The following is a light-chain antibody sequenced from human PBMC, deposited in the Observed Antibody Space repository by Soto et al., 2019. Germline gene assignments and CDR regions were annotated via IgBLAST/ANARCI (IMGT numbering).Light chain of an antibody. CDR2: GTS. CDR3: QQYIRSPLP. V-gene: IGKV3-20*01. CDR1: QSVSSNF. Sequence: EIVLTQSPGTLSLSPGERATRSCRASQSVSSNFLAWYQQQSVQAPRLLIYGTSSSATDIPDRLSDSGSGTDFALTISRLWPEDFAVYYCQQYIRSPLPFGGGTQVEI. J-gene: IGKJ4*01.